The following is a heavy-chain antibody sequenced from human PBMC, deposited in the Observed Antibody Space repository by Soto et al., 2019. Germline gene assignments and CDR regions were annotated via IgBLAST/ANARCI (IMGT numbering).Heavy chain of an antibody. CDR3: ARCQGGIVATL. V-gene: IGHV4-34*01. CDR2: IKDGGST. CDR1: GGSRSGYY. Sequence: QVQLQQWGAGLLQPSETLSLTWAVNGGSRSGYYWSWIRQPPGKGLEWIGEIKDGGSTNYSTSLRGRVTIASDTSKDQYFQRLGSLSAADTAVYFCARCQGGIVATLWDQCYLVTGSS. J-gene: IGHJ1*01. D-gene: IGHD5-12*01.